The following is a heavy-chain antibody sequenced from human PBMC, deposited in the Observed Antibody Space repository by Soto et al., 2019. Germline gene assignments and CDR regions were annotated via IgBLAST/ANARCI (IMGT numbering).Heavy chain of an antibody. CDR2: INHVGGT. J-gene: IGHJ4*01. V-gene: IGHV4-34*01. D-gene: IGHD1-26*01. CDR1: GGFLSESY. CDR3: ARGEQYSGRIFDY. Sequence: SETLSLTCAVYGGFLSESYWTWIRQPPGKGLEWIGEINHVGGTNYNPSLKSRVTMSVDTSQNQFSLRLNSVTPEDTAVYFCARGEQYSGRIFDYWGQGTLVTVSS.